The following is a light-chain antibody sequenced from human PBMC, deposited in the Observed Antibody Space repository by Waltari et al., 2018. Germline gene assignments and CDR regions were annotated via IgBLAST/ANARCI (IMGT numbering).Light chain of an antibody. Sequence: DLQMTQSPSSLSASVGDRVTITCQASQDISNYLNWYQQKPGKAPKLLIYDASNLETGVPSRFSGSGSGTDFTFTISSLQPEDIATYYCQQYDNLQGLAFGGGTKVEIK. CDR2: DAS. CDR3: QQYDNLQGLA. J-gene: IGKJ4*01. V-gene: IGKV1-33*01. CDR1: QDISNY.